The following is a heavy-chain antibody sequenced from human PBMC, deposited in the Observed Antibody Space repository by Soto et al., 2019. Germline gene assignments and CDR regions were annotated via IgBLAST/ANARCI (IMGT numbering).Heavy chain of an antibody. CDR2: INSDGSST. CDR3: ARVGSSSSFSIWLGYYYYGMDV. D-gene: IGHD6-6*01. J-gene: IGHJ6*02. CDR1: GFTFSSYW. V-gene: IGHV3-74*01. Sequence: QPGGSLRLSCAASGFTFSSYWMHWVRQAPGKGLVWVSRINSDGSSTSYADSVKGRFTISRDNAKNTLYLQMNSLRAEDTAVYYCARVGSSSSFSIWLGYYYYGMDVWGQGTTVTVSS.